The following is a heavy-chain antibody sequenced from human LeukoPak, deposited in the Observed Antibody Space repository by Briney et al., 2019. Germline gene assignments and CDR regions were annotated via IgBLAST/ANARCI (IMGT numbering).Heavy chain of an antibody. J-gene: IGHJ4*02. CDR3: ARGGGFVVVPAALFDY. Sequence: GRSLRLSCAASGFTFSSYAMHWVRQAPGKGLEWVAVISYDGSNKYYADSVKGRFTISRDNSKNTLYLQMNSLRAEDTAVYYCARGGGFVVVPAALFDYWGQGTLVTVSS. V-gene: IGHV3-30*01. CDR1: GFTFSSYA. D-gene: IGHD2-2*01. CDR2: ISYDGSNK.